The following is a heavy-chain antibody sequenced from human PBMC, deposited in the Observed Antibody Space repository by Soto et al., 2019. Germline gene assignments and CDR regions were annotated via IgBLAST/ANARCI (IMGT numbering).Heavy chain of an antibody. CDR2: FDPEDGET. J-gene: IGHJ4*02. CDR1: GYTLTELS. V-gene: IGHV1-24*01. Sequence: WASVKVSCKVSGYTLTELSMHWVRQAPGKGLEWMGGFDPEDGETIYAQKFQGRVTMTEDTSTDTAYMELSSLRSEDTAVYYCATAPFGELLPNFDYWGQGTLVTVSS. CDR3: ATAPFGELLPNFDY. D-gene: IGHD3-10*01.